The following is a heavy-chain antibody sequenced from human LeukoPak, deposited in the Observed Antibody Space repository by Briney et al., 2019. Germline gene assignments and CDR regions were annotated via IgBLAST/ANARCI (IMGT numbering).Heavy chain of an antibody. J-gene: IGHJ4*02. CDR2: ISSSSSTI. Sequence: GGSLRLSCAASGFTFSSYSMNWVRQAPGKGLEWVSYISSSSSTIYYADSVKGRFTISRDNAKNSLYLQMNSLRAEDTAVYYWARDLSLGVVVPAAMGGLGYWGQGTLVTVSS. V-gene: IGHV3-48*04. D-gene: IGHD2-2*01. CDR3: ARDLSLGVVVPAAMGGLGY. CDR1: GFTFSSYS.